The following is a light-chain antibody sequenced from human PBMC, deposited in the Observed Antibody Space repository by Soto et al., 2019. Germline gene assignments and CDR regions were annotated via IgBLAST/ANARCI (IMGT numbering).Light chain of an antibody. CDR1: SSDVGGYNY. J-gene: IGLJ1*01. CDR3: CSFAGSNNFPYV. V-gene: IGLV2-11*01. Sequence: QSALTQPRSVSGSPGQSVTISCTGTSSDVGGYNYVSWYQQHPGKAPKLIIYAVSGRPSGVPDRFSGSKSGNTASLTISGLQADDEADYYCCSFAGSNNFPYVFGTGTKLTVL. CDR2: AVS.